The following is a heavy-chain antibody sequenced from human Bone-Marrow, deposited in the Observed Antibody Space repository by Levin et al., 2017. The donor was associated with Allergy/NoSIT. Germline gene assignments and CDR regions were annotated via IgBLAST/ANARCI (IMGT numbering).Heavy chain of an antibody. D-gene: IGHD2-8*01. CDR2: INPNSGGT. CDR1: GYTFTGYY. Sequence: GESLKISCKASGYTFTGYYMHWVRQAPGQGLEWMGRINPNSGGTNYAQKFQGRVTMTRDTSISTAYMELSRLRSDDTAVYYCARAPTNQHSMVYHDYWGQGTLVTVSS. V-gene: IGHV1-2*06. J-gene: IGHJ4*02. CDR3: ARAPTNQHSMVYHDY.